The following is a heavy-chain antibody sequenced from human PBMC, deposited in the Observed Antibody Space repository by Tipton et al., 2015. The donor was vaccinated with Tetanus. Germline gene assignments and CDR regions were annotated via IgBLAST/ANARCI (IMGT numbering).Heavy chain of an antibody. CDR2: ISSSKI. CDR3: ARGTGPGDCSGGSCSFDS. V-gene: IGHV3-48*02. D-gene: IGHD2-15*01. J-gene: IGHJ4*02. CDR1: GFTLSSYS. Sequence: SLRLSCAASGFTLSSYSMNWVRRAPGKGLEWISYISSSKIYYTDSVKGRFTISRDNAKNSLYLQMSSLRDEDTAVYYCARGTGPGDCSGGSCSFDSWGQGTLVTVSS.